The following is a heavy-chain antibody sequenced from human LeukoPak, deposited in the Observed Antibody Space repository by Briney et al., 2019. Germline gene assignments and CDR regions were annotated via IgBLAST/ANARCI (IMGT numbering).Heavy chain of an antibody. D-gene: IGHD4/OR15-4a*01. CDR2: SGSGGDT. CDR1: GFTFSSYA. J-gene: IGHJ4*02. CDR3: AKARGATYGTYYFDY. V-gene: IGHV3-23*01. Sequence: GGSLRLSCAASGFTFSSYAMNWVRQAPGKGLEWVSISGSGGDTYYADFVKGRFIISRDNSKNTLYLQMNSLRAEDTAVYYCAKARGATYGTYYFDYWGQGTLVTVSS.